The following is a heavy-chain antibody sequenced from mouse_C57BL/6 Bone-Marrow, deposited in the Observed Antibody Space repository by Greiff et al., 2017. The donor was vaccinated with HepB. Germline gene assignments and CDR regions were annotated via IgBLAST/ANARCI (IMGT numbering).Heavy chain of an antibody. V-gene: IGHV1-15*01. CDR3: TIEDDGYYWFAY. CDR1: GYTFTDYE. J-gene: IGHJ3*01. D-gene: IGHD2-3*01. CDR2: IDPETGGT. Sequence: VQLQESGAELVRPGASVTLSCKASGYTFTDYEMHWVKQTPVHGLEWIGAIDPETGGTAYNQKFKGKAILTADKSSSTAYMELRSLTSEDSAVYYCTIEDDGYYWFAYWGQGTLVTVSA.